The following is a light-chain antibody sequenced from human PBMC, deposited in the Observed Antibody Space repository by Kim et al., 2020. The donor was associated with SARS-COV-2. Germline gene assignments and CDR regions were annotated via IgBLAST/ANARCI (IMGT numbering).Light chain of an antibody. V-gene: IGKV3-11*01. Sequence: LFPGESATLSCRASQSVKDFLAWYQPRPGQAPRLLIYEASNRVSGIPARFSGSGSGTDFTLTIAGLEPEDSAVYYCQQRDNWPLTFGGGTKVDIK. CDR1: QSVKDF. CDR2: EAS. CDR3: QQRDNWPLT. J-gene: IGKJ4*01.